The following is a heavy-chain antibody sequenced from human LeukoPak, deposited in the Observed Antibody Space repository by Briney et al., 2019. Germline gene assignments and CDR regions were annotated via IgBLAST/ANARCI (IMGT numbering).Heavy chain of an antibody. V-gene: IGHV1-24*01. CDR1: GYTLTELS. CDR3: ATSTPLYYYMDV. Sequence: ASVKVSCKVSGYTLTELSMHWVRQAPGKGLEWMGGFDPEDGETIYAQKFQGRVTMTEDTSTDTAYMELSSLRSEDTAVYYCATSTPLYYYMDVRGKGTTVTVSS. J-gene: IGHJ6*03. CDR2: FDPEDGET.